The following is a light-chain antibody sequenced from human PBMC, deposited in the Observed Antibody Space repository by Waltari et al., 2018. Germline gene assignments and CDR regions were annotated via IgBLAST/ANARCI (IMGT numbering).Light chain of an antibody. CDR3: CSYTGSSTSYG. Sequence: QSALTQPASVSGSPGQSITISCTGASADLASYNLVSWYQHHPAKAPKLMIYEAVKRPSWVSNRFSGAKSGTTASLIISGLQADDEADYYCCSYTGSSTSYGCGSGTKVTVL. CDR2: EAV. CDR1: SADLASYNL. J-gene: IGLJ1*01. V-gene: IGLV2-23*01.